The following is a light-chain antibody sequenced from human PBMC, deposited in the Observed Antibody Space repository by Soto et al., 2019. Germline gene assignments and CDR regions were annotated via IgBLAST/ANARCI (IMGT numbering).Light chain of an antibody. CDR1: QSISSY. CDR3: QQSYSTPRT. V-gene: IGKV1-39*01. Sequence: IQMTQSPSSLSASVGDRVTITCRASQSISSYLNWYQQKPGKAPKFLIYAASSLQSGVPSRFSGSGSGTDFTLTISSLQPEDFATYYCQQSYSTPRTFGQGTKVEIK. J-gene: IGKJ1*01. CDR2: AAS.